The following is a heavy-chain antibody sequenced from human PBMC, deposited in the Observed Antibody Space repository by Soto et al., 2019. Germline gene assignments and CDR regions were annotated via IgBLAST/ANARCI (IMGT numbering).Heavy chain of an antibody. D-gene: IGHD6-13*01. J-gene: IGHJ4*02. CDR3: AREAAVGPIDN. CDR1: VYSFTSYY. Sequence: QVQLVQSGAEVKKPGASVKLSCKASVYSFTSYYRDWVRQAPGQGLEWIGMINPSGGSTESAQKFQGRVTMTRDTSTSTVYLEPSGLRFEDTAVYFCAREAAVGPIDNWGQRTLVTVSS. CDR2: INPSGGST. V-gene: IGHV1-46*01.